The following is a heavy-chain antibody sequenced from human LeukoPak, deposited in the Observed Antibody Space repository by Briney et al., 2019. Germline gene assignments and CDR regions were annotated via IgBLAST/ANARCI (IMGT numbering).Heavy chain of an antibody. D-gene: IGHD2-2*01. J-gene: IGHJ4*02. Sequence: RPSETLSLTCTVSGGSISSYYWSWIRQPPGKGLEWIGYIYYSGSTNYNPSLKSRVTISVDTSKNQFSLKLSSVTAADTAVYYCARGNGYCSSTSCSGGVDYWGQGTLVTVSS. V-gene: IGHV4-59*01. CDR3: ARGNGYCSSTSCSGGVDY. CDR2: IYYSGST. CDR1: GGSISSYY.